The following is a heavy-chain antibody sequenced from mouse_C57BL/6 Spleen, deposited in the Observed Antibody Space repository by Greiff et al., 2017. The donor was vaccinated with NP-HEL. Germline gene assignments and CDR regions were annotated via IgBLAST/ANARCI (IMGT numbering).Heavy chain of an antibody. Sequence: QVQLQQPGAELVRPGSSVKLSCKASGYTFTSYWMDWVKQRPGQGLEWIGNIYPSDSETHYNQKFKDKATLTVDKSSSTAYMQLSSLTSEDSAVYCCARGLITAVVATEYYAMDYWGQGTSVTVSA. CDR2: IYPSDSET. CDR1: GYTFTSYW. CDR3: ARGLITAVVATEYYAMDY. J-gene: IGHJ4*01. V-gene: IGHV1-61*01. D-gene: IGHD1-1*01.